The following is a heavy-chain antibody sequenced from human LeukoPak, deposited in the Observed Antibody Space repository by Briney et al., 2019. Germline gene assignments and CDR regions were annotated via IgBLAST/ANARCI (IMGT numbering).Heavy chain of an antibody. Sequence: GGSLRLSCAASKFTFSSYSMNWVRQAPGKGLEWVSSINSYSSYIYYAGSVKGRFTISRDNAKNSLYLQMNSLRAEDTAVYYCARGPTMKMDVWGKGTTVTVSS. CDR2: INSYSSYI. CDR3: ARGPTMKMDV. J-gene: IGHJ6*04. V-gene: IGHV3-21*01. D-gene: IGHD3-22*01. CDR1: KFTFSSYS.